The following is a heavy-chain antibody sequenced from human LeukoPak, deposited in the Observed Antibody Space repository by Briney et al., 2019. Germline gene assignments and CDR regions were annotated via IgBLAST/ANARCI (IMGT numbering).Heavy chain of an antibody. Sequence: GGSLRLSCAASGFTFSDYYMSWIRQAPGKGLEWGSYISSSGSTIYYADSVKGRFTISRDNAKNSLYLQMNSLRAEDTAVYYCARVPHDSSGYYYDYWGQGTLVTVSS. CDR1: GFTFSDYY. V-gene: IGHV3-11*01. J-gene: IGHJ4*02. D-gene: IGHD3-22*01. CDR2: ISSSGSTI. CDR3: ARVPHDSSGYYYDY.